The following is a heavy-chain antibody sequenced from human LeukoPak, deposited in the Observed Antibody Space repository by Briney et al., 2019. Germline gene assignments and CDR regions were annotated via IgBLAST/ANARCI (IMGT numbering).Heavy chain of an antibody. CDR3: TIAAAYYYYGMDV. D-gene: IGHD6-13*01. Sequence: PGGSLRLSCAASGFTFSSYGMHWVRQAPGKGLEWVAVISYDGSNKYYADSVKGRFTISRDNSKNTLYLQMNSLRAEDTAVYYCTIAAAYYYYGMDVWGQGTTVTVSS. V-gene: IGHV3-30*03. J-gene: IGHJ6*02. CDR2: ISYDGSNK. CDR1: GFTFSSYG.